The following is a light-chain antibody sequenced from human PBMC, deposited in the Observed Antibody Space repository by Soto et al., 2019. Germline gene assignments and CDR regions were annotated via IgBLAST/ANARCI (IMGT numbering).Light chain of an antibody. CDR2: RNN. J-gene: IGLJ2*01. Sequence: QSVLTQPPSASGTPGQRVTISCSGSSSNIGSNYVYWYQQLPGTAPKLLIYRNNQRPSGVPDRFSGSKSGTSASLVISGLRSEDEADYYCAAWDDSLSAPVFGGGTKVTVL. CDR1: SSNIGSNY. V-gene: IGLV1-47*01. CDR3: AAWDDSLSAPV.